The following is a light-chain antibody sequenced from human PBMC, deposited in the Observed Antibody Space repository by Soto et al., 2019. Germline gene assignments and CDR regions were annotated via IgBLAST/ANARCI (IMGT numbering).Light chain of an antibody. J-gene: IGKJ2*01. V-gene: IGKV1-5*01. CDR1: QSISSW. CDR3: QQGHPTPNT. Sequence: DIQMTQSPSTLSASVGDRVTITCRASQSISSWLAWYQQKPGKAPKLLIYDASSLESGVPSRFSGSGSGTEFTLTMSGLQPEDFATYYCQQGHPTPNTFGQGTKVDNK. CDR2: DAS.